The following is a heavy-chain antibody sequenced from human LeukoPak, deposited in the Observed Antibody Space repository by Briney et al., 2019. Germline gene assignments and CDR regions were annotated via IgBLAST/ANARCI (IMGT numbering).Heavy chain of an antibody. V-gene: IGHV4-34*01. J-gene: IGHJ4*02. D-gene: IGHD2-8*01. CDR1: GGSFSGYY. CDR3: ASGYCTNGVCSSFDY. Sequence: SETLSLTCAVYGGSFSGYYWSWIRQPPGKGLEWIGEINHSGSTNYNPSLKSRVTISVDTSKNQFSLKLSSVTAADTAVYYCASGYCTNGVCSSFDYWGQGTLVTVSS. CDR2: INHSGST.